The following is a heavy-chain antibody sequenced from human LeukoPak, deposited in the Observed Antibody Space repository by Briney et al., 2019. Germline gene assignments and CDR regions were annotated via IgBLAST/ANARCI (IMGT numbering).Heavy chain of an antibody. CDR3: ARQRAEQWLPYYEY. Sequence: GESLKISCKGSGYSFADYWIGWVRQMPGKGLEWMGIIYPGDSDTRYSPSFRGQVTIPADKSISTAYLQWSSLKASDTAIYYCARQRAEQWLPYYEYWGQGTLVTVSS. J-gene: IGHJ4*02. D-gene: IGHD6-19*01. V-gene: IGHV5-51*01. CDR2: IYPGDSDT. CDR1: GYSFADYW.